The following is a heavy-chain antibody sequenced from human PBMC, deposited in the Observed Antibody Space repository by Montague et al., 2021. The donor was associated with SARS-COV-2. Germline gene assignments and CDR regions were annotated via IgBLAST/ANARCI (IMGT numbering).Heavy chain of an antibody. J-gene: IGHJ4*02. CDR3: ARDRGGNYYFDY. CDR2: INNDGSSR. Sequence: SLRLSCAASGFTFTYYWMHWVRQAPGKGLAWVSRINNDGSSRIYADSVKGRFTISRDNSKNTLYLQMNSLRAEDTAVYYCARDRGGNYYFDYWGQGTLVTVSS. V-gene: IGHV3-74*01. CDR1: GFTFTYYW. D-gene: IGHD1-7*01.